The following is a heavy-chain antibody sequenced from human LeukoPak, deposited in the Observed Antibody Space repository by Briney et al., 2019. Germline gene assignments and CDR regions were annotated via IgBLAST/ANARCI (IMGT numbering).Heavy chain of an antibody. V-gene: IGHV1-8*01. D-gene: IGHD6-19*01. CDR3: ARRSSGWYWPEAFDI. CDR1: GYTFTSYD. J-gene: IGHJ3*02. CDR2: MNPNSGNT. Sequence: ASVTVSCKASGYTFTSYDINWVRQATGQGLEWMGWMNPNSGNTGYAQKFQGRVTMTRNTSISTAYMELSSLRSEDTAVYYCARRSSGWYWPEAFDIWGQGTMVTVSS.